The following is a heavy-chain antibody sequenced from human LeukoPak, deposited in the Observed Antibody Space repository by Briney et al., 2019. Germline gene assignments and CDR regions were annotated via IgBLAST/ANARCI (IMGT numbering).Heavy chain of an antibody. V-gene: IGHV4-30-2*01. CDR1: GGSISSGGYS. J-gene: IGHJ4*02. CDR2: IYHSGST. Sequence: SETLSLTCALSGGSISSGGYSWSWIRQPRGKGLEWIGYIYHSGSTYYNPSLKSRVTISVDRSKNQFSLKLSSVTAADTAVYYCARGRNFDYWGQGTLVTVSS. CDR3: ARGRNFDY.